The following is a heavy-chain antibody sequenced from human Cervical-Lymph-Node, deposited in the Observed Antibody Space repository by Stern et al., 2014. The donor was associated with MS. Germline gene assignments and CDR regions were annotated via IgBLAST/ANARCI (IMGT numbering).Heavy chain of an antibody. J-gene: IGHJ4*02. V-gene: IGHV2-70*01. CDR2: IDWDGDK. CDR1: GFSLTTGGMC. CDR3: ARIRGTARLIDY. D-gene: IGHD1/OR15-1a*01. Sequence: TLKESGPALVKPTQTLTLTCTFSGFSLTTGGMCVTWLRQPPGKALEWRGLIDWDGDKYYRTPLRTRLTISKDTFKNQVVLTMTNMDPVDTATYYCARIRGTARLIDYWGQGTLVTVSS.